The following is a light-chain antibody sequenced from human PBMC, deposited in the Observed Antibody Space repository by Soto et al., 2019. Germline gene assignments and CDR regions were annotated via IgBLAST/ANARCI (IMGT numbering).Light chain of an antibody. CDR2: GTS. CDR1: QSVSSN. CDR3: QQYNNWPPWP. J-gene: IGKJ1*01. V-gene: IGKV3-15*01. Sequence: EIVMTQSPATLSVSPGERATLSCRASQSVSSNLAWYQQKPGQAPRLLIYGTSTRATGIPARFSGSGSGTEFTLTISSLQSEDFAVYYWQQYNNWPPWPFGQGTKVEIK.